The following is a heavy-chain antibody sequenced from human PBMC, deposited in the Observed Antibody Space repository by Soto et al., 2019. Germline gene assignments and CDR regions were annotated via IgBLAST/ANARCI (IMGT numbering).Heavy chain of an antibody. J-gene: IGHJ6*02. Sequence: QLQLQESGPGLVKPSETLSLTCTVSGGSFTSPISYWGWIRRAPGKGLEWLGNIYYSRSTYYIPSLENRLTISADTAKNQCSLRLTSVTAADTAVYYCARGSCTGGACEGAVDDWGRGPTVPVSS. V-gene: IGHV4-39*01. CDR2: IYYSRST. CDR1: GGSFTSPISY. D-gene: IGHD2-8*02. CDR3: ARGSCTGGACEGAVDD.